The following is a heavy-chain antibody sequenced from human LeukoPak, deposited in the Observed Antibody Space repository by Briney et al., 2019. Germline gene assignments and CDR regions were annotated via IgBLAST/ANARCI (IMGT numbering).Heavy chain of an antibody. CDR1: GGTFISYA. D-gene: IGHD2-21*02. CDR3: ARGGPYCGGDCQSD. J-gene: IGHJ4*02. V-gene: IGHV1-69*13. Sequence: ASVKVSCKASGGTFISYAISWVRQAPGQGLEWVGGIIPIFGTANYAQKFQGRVTITADESTSTAYMELSSLRSEDTAVYYCARGGPYCGGDCQSDWGQGTLVTVSS. CDR2: IIPIFGTA.